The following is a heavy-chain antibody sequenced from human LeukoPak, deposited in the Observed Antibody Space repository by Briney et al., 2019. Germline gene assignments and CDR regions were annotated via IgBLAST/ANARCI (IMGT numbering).Heavy chain of an antibody. CDR2: MSHDGSDK. J-gene: IGHJ4*02. CDR1: GFTFSSFD. CDR3: VGDYGDYSPDY. Sequence: GRSLRLSCAASGFTFSSFDMHWVRQAPGKGLEWVAVMSHDGSDKYYADSVKGRFTISRDNSKNTLYLQMNSLRAEDTAVYYCVGDYGDYSPDYWGQGTLVTVSS. D-gene: IGHD4-17*01. V-gene: IGHV3-30*03.